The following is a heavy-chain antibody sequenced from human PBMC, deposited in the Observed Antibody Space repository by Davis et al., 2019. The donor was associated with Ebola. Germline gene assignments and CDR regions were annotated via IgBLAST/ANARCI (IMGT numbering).Heavy chain of an antibody. J-gene: IGHJ3*02. CDR2: INWNGGST. D-gene: IGHD3-22*01. V-gene: IGHV3-20*04. CDR1: GFTFDDYG. Sequence: PGGSLRLSCAASGFTFDDYGMSWVRQAPGKGLEWVSGINWNGGSTGYADSVKGRFTISRDNAKNSLYLQMNSLRAEDTALYYCARDMDYYDTDAFDIWGQGTMVTVSS. CDR3: ARDMDYYDTDAFDI.